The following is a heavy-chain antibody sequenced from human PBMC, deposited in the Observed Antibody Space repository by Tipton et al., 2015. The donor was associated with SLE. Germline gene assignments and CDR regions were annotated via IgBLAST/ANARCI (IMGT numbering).Heavy chain of an antibody. CDR2: INHSGST. D-gene: IGHD6-25*01. CDR3: ASSWGAVAAGFDY. CDR1: GGSISRSSDY. J-gene: IGHJ4*02. Sequence: TLSLTCTVSGGSISRSSDYWGWIRQPPGKGLEWIGEINHSGSTNYNPSLKSRVTISVDTSKNQFSLKLSSVTAADTAVYYCASSWGAVAAGFDYWGQGTLVTVSS. V-gene: IGHV4-39*07.